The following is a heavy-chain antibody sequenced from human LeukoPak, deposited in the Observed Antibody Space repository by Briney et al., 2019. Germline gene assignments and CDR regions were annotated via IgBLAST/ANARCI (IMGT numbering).Heavy chain of an antibody. V-gene: IGHV1-46*01. CDR2: INPSGGST. Sequence: GASEKVSCKASGYTFTSYYMHWVRQAPGQGLEWMGIINPSGGSTSYAQKFQGRVTMTRDTSTSTVYMELSSLRSEDTAVYYCARDLGFGELLSSFDPWGQGTLVTVSS. CDR1: GYTFTSYY. J-gene: IGHJ5*02. D-gene: IGHD3-10*01. CDR3: ARDLGFGELLSSFDP.